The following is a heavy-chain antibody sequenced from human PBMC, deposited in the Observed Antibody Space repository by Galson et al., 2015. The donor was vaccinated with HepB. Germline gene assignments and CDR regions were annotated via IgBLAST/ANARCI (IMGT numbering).Heavy chain of an antibody. Sequence: ETLSLTCTVSDGSIGSYYWSWIRQPPGKGLEWIGYIYYSGSTNYNPSLRSRLTISIDTSKNQLFLKLSSVTAADTAVYYCARRTKNWFDPWGQGALVTVSS. V-gene: IGHV4-59*01. J-gene: IGHJ5*02. CDR1: DGSIGSYY. CDR2: IYYSGST. CDR3: ARRTKNWFDP. D-gene: IGHD2-2*01.